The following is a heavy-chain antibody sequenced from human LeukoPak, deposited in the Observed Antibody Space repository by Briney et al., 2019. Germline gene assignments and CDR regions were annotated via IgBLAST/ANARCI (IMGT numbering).Heavy chain of an antibody. D-gene: IGHD1-1*01. Sequence: GGSLRLSCAASGFTFSSYAMSWVRQAPGKGLKWVSVISGSGGSTYYADSVKGRFTISRDNSKNTLYLQMNSLRAEDTAVYYCAKTTGNYFDYWGQGTLVTVSS. CDR1: GFTFSSYA. V-gene: IGHV3-23*01. CDR3: AKTTGNYFDY. CDR2: ISGSGGST. J-gene: IGHJ4*02.